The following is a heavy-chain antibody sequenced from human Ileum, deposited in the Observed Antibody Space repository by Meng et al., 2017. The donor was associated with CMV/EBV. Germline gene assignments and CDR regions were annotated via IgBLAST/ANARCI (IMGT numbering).Heavy chain of an antibody. V-gene: IGHV4-39*07. CDR2: IYSSGTT. D-gene: IGHD6-19*01. CDR3: ARGAGWFDP. Sequence: QLQESGPELVKPSETLSLICSVSGGPISSGIYYWGWIRQPPGKGLEWIGSIYSSGTTFHNSSLKSRVSISVDTSKNQFSLTLNSVTAADTAVYYCARGAGWFDPWGQGTLVTVSS. J-gene: IGHJ5*02. CDR1: GGPISSGIYY.